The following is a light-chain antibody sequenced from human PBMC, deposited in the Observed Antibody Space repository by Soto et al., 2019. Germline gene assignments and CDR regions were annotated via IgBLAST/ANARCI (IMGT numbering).Light chain of an antibody. V-gene: IGLV4-60*03. CDR1: SGHGSYI. Sequence: QSVLTQSSSASASLGSSVKLTCTLSSGHGSYIIAWHQQQPGKAPRYLMKLEGSGSYNKGSGVPDRFSGSSSGADRYLTISNLQSEDEAVYYCETWDSNTHEVFGGGTQLTVL. J-gene: IGLJ2*01. CDR3: ETWDSNTHEV. CDR2: LEGSGSY.